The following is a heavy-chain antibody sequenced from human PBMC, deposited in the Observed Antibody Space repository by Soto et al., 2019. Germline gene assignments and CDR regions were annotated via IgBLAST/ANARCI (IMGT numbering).Heavy chain of an antibody. J-gene: IGHJ3*02. CDR3: ARKEASSHAFDI. Sequence: ASVKVSCKASGYTFTSYYMHWVRQAPGQGLEWMGIINLSGGSTTYAQKFQGRVTMTRDTSTSTVYMELSSLRSEDTAVYYCARKEASSHAFDIWGQGTMVTVSS. V-gene: IGHV1-46*01. CDR2: INLSGGST. CDR1: GYTFTSYY.